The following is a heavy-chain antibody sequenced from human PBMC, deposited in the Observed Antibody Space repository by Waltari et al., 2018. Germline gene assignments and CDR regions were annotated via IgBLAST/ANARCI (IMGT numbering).Heavy chain of an antibody. CDR2: MNPNSGNT. Sequence: QVQLVESGAEVQKPGASVKVSCKASGYTFTSNAINWVRQATGHGLEWMGWMNPNSGNTGYAQEFQVRVTMTRNTAISTAYMELSSLRSEDTAVYYCARGIAVAGTVAYWGQGTLVTVSS. V-gene: IGHV1-8*01. CDR3: ARGIAVAGTVAY. D-gene: IGHD6-19*01. J-gene: IGHJ4*02. CDR1: GYTFTSNA.